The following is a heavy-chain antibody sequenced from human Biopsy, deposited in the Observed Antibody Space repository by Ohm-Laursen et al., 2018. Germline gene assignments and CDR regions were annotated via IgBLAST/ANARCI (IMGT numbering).Heavy chain of an antibody. CDR2: IIPFLGTG. CDR3: STKLTGYFHH. CDR1: GGTFSKYG. V-gene: IGHV1-69*06. Sequence: SSVKVSCKAPGGTFSKYGVTWVRQAPGQGLEWLGGIIPFLGTGNYAPMFHVRVTVAVDTSTSTATMELRSLRPEDTAVYYCSTKLTGYFHHWGQGTLVIVSS. D-gene: IGHD3-9*01. J-gene: IGHJ1*01.